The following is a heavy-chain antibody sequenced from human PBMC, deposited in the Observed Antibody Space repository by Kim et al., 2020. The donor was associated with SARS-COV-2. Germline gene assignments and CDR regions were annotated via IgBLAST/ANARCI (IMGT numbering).Heavy chain of an antibody. D-gene: IGHD3-10*01. V-gene: IGHV3-33*07. CDR3: GRSGGGGWSGGIDS. J-gene: IGHJ4*02. CDR1: GFTINSYA. CDR2: IWYDGSSQ. Sequence: GGSLRLSCVASGFTINSYAMYWVRQTPGKGLDWVTIIWYDGSSQYYSGSVKGRFVVSRDNSKNTVNLRLNGLTVEDTGVYFCGRSGGGGWSGGIDSWGQGTLVTVSS.